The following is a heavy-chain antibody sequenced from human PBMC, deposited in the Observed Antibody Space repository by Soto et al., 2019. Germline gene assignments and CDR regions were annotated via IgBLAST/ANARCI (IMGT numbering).Heavy chain of an antibody. D-gene: IGHD2-15*01. CDR1: GGTFSSYA. CDR2: IIPIFGTA. CDR3: ARESCSGGSCYSENDAFDI. J-gene: IGHJ3*02. V-gene: IGHV1-69*01. Sequence: QVQLVQSGAEVKKPGSSVKVSCKASGGTFSSYAISWVRQAPGQGLEWMGGIIPIFGTANYAQKFQGRVMITADESTSTAYMELSSLRSEDTAVYYCARESCSGGSCYSENDAFDIWGQGTMVTVSS.